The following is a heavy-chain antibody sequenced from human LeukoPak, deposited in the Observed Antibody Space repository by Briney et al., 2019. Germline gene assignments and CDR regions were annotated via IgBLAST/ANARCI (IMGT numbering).Heavy chain of an antibody. D-gene: IGHD1-26*01. CDR2: MNTNSGKT. Sequence: ASVKVSCKASGYTFTNYDINWVRQATGQGLEWMGWMNTNSGKTGYAQKFQGRVTITRNTSIRTAYMELSSLRPDDTAVYYCARGPEGVGATWEHYYYYYYMDVWGKGTTVTVSS. CDR1: GYTFTNYD. J-gene: IGHJ6*03. V-gene: IGHV1-8*03. CDR3: ARGPEGVGATWEHYYYYYYMDV.